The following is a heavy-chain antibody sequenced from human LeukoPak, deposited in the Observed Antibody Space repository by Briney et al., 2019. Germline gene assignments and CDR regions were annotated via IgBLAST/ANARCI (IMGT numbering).Heavy chain of an antibody. CDR2: ISPDGSRT. V-gene: IGHV3-7*01. J-gene: IGHJ4*02. CDR1: GFTFSNYW. D-gene: IGHD4/OR15-4a*01. CDR3: TRDPVRYLRMVYFDY. Sequence: LSGGSLRLSCAASGFTFSNYWMAWVRQAPGRGPEGAANISPDGSRTFYADSVKGRLTISRDNARNSVSLQMDSLRAEDTAVYYCTRDPVRYLRMVYFDYWGQGSLVTVSS.